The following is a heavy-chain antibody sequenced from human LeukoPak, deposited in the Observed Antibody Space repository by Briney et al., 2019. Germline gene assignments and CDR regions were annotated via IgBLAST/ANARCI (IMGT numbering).Heavy chain of an antibody. CDR2: ISSSGSTI. D-gene: IGHD3-10*02. J-gene: IGHJ6*04. Sequence: GGSLRLSCAASGFTFSSYSMNWVRQALGKGLEWVSYISSSGSTIYYEDSVKGRFTISRDNAKNSLYLQMNSLRAEDTAVYYCAELGITMIGGVWGKGTTVTISS. V-gene: IGHV3-48*04. CDR1: GFTFSSYS. CDR3: AELGITMIGGV.